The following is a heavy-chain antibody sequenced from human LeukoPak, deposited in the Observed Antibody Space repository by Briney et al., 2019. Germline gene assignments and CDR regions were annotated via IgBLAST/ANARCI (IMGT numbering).Heavy chain of an antibody. CDR3: ARDVGGWYDY. V-gene: IGHV4-59*01. CDR1: GGSISSYY. Sequence: SETLSLTCTVSGGSISSYYWSWIRQPPVKELEWIGYIYYSGSTNYNPSLKSRVTISVDTSKNQFSLKLSSVTAADTAVYYCARDVGGWYDYWGQGTLVTVSS. D-gene: IGHD6-19*01. CDR2: IYYSGST. J-gene: IGHJ4*02.